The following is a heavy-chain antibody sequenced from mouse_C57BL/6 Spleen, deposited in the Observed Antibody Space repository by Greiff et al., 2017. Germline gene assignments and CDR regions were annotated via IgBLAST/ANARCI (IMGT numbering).Heavy chain of an antibody. CDR1: GYTFTSYW. V-gene: IGHV1-55*01. CDR3: ARWAITTVVAGDDY. D-gene: IGHD1-1*01. Sequence: QVQLQQPGAELVKPGASVKMSCKASGYTFTSYWITWVKQRPGQGLEWIGDIYPGSGSTNYNEKFKSKATLTVDPSSSTAYMQLSSLTSEDSAVEYCARWAITTVVAGDDYWGQGTTLTVSS. CDR2: IYPGSGST. J-gene: IGHJ2*01.